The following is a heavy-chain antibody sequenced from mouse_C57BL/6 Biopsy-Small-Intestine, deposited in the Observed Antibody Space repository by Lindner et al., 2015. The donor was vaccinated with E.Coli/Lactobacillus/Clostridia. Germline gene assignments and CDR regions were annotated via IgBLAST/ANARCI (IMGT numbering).Heavy chain of an antibody. D-gene: IGHD2-2*01. CDR2: INPNSGGA. J-gene: IGHJ2*01. V-gene: IGHV1-22*01. CDR3: APYGYDFDY. CDR1: GYTFTDYN. Sequence: VQLQESGPELVKPGASVKMSCKASGYTFTDYNMHWVKQNHGKSLEWIGYINPNSGGASYNQKFKGKATLTVNKSSSTAYMELRSLTSEDSAVYYCAPYGYDFDYWGQGTTLTVSS.